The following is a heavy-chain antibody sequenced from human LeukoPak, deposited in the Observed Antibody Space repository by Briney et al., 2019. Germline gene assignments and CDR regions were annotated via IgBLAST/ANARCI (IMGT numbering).Heavy chain of an antibody. V-gene: IGHV4-59*01. D-gene: IGHD2-15*01. J-gene: IGHJ1*01. CDR2: IYYSGST. Sequence: PETLSLTCTVSGGSISSYYWSWIRQPPGKGLEWIGYIYYSGSTNYNPSLKSRVTISVDTSKNQFSLKLSSVTAADTAVYYCARSVVVAALRGGYFQHWGQGTLVTVSS. CDR3: ARSVVVAALRGGYFQH. CDR1: GGSISSYY.